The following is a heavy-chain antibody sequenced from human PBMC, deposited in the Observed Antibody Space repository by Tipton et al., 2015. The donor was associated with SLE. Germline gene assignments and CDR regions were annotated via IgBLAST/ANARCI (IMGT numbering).Heavy chain of an antibody. CDR3: ARGYGWTSYFDY. D-gene: IGHD6-19*01. CDR1: GGSISSSSYY. V-gene: IGHV4-39*07. Sequence: TLSLTCTVSGGSISSSSYYWGWIRQPPGKGLEWIGSIYYSGSTYYNPSLKSRVTISVDTSKNQFSLKLSSVTAADTAVYYCARGYGWTSYFDYWGQGTLVAVSS. J-gene: IGHJ4*02. CDR2: IYYSGST.